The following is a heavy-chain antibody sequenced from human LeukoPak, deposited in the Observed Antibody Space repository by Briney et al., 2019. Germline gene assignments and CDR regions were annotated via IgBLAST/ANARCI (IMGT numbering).Heavy chain of an antibody. V-gene: IGHV3-21*01. CDR3: ARDEGGIAVAGTDY. D-gene: IGHD6-19*01. CDR1: GFTFSSYA. J-gene: IGHJ4*02. Sequence: PGGSLRLSCAASGFTFSSYAMHWVRQAPGKGLEWVSSISSSSSYIYYADSVKGRFTISRDNAKNSLYLQMNSLRAEDTAVYYCARDEGGIAVAGTDYWGQGTLVTVSS. CDR2: ISSSSSYI.